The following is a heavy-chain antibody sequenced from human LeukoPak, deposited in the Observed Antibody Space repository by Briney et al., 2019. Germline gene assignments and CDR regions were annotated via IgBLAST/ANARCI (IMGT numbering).Heavy chain of an antibody. CDR3: ARGRAAFDY. D-gene: IGHD6-25*01. CDR2: IYYSGST. V-gene: IGHV4-39*07. Sequence: SETLPLTCTVSGGSISSSSYYWGWIRQPPGKGLEWIGSIYYSGSTYYNPSLKSRVTISVDTSKNQFSLKLSSVTAADTAVYYCARGRAAFDYWGQGTLVTVSS. CDR1: GGSISSSSYY. J-gene: IGHJ4*02.